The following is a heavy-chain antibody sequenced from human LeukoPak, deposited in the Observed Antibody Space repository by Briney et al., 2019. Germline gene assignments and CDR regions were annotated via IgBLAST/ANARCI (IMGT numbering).Heavy chain of an antibody. CDR3: TTGIRGD. J-gene: IGHJ4*02. D-gene: IGHD3-3*02. CDR1: GFIVTNAW. Sequence: GGSLRLSCAASGFIVTNAWMNWVRQAPGKGLEWVGRIQSKTDGGKTDYAAPVKGRFTISRDDSKNTLYLQINSLKTEDTAIYYCTTGIRGDWGQGTLVTVSS. V-gene: IGHV3-15*07. CDR2: IQSKTDGGKT.